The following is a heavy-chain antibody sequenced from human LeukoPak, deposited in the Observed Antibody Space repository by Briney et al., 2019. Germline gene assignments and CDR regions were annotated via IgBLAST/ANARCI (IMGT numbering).Heavy chain of an antibody. CDR3: ARDPGLGELSCFDY. J-gene: IGHJ4*02. Sequence: GGSLRLSCAASGFTFSSYAMHWVRQAPGKGLEWVAVISYDGSNKYYADSVKGRFTISRDNSKNTLYLQMNSLRAEDTAVYYCARDPGLGELSCFDYRGQGTLVTVSS. CDR2: ISYDGSNK. CDR1: GFTFSSYA. D-gene: IGHD3-16*02. V-gene: IGHV3-30*04.